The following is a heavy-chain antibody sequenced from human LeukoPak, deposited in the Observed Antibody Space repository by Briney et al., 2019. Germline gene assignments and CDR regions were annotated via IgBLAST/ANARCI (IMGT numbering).Heavy chain of an antibody. J-gene: IGHJ4*02. CDR2: MNPNSGNT. V-gene: IGHV1-8*02. CDR1: GYTFTGYY. CDR3: AATPKAFDY. Sequence: ASVKVSCKASGYTFTGYYMHWVRQAPGRGLEWMGWMNPNSGNTGYAQKFQGRVTMTRNTSISTAYMELSSLRSEDTAVYYCAATPKAFDYWGQGTLVTVSS.